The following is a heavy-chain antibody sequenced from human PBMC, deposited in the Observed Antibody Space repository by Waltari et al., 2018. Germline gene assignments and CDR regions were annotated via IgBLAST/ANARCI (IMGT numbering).Heavy chain of an antibody. CDR1: GFTFSSYG. CDR3: ARSMALHFGYYGMDV. D-gene: IGHD3-3*01. V-gene: IGHV3-33*01. Sequence: VQLVESGGGVVQPGRSLRLSCAASGFTFSSYGMHWVRQAPGKGLDLGAIIWYDETNKYYEDSVKCRFTISRDNSKNTLYLLMDSLRVEDTAVYYCARSMALHFGYYGMDVWGQGTTVTVS. CDR2: IWYDETNK. J-gene: IGHJ6*02.